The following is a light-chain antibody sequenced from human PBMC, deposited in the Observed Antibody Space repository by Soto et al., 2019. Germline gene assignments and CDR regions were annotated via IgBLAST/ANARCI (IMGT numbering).Light chain of an antibody. CDR3: QQYGRSPLT. V-gene: IGKV3-20*01. CDR2: GAS. Sequence: EIVLTQSPGTLSLSPGERATLSCRASQSVSNNYLAWYQHKPGQAPRLLIYGASSRATDIPDRFSGSGSGTDFTLTISRLEPEDFGVYYCQQYGRSPLTFGGGTKVDI. J-gene: IGKJ4*01. CDR1: QSVSNNY.